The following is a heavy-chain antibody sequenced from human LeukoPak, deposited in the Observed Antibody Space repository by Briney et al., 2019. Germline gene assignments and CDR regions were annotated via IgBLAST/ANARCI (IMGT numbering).Heavy chain of an antibody. V-gene: IGHV1-69*06. Sequence: SVTVSCKASGGTFSSYAISWVRQAPGQGLEWMGGIIPIFGTANYAQKFQGRVTITADKSTSTAYMELSSLRSEDTAVYYCAREERYCSGGSCYFGYWGQGTLVTVSP. D-gene: IGHD2-15*01. CDR2: IIPIFGTA. CDR3: AREERYCSGGSCYFGY. CDR1: GGTFSSYA. J-gene: IGHJ4*02.